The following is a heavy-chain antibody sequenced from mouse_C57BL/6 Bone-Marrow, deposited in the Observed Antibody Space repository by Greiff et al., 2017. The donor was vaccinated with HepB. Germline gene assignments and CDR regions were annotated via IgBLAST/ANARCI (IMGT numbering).Heavy chain of an antibody. CDR3: TIWLLRAMDY. Sequence: DVQLQESGAELVRPGASVKLSCTASGFNIKDDYMHWVKQRPEQGLEWIGWIDPENGDTEYASKFQGKATITADTSSNTAYLQLSSLTSEDTAVYYCTIWLLRAMDYWGQGTSVTVSS. J-gene: IGHJ4*01. CDR1: GFNIKDDY. D-gene: IGHD2-3*01. CDR2: IDPENGDT. V-gene: IGHV14-4*01.